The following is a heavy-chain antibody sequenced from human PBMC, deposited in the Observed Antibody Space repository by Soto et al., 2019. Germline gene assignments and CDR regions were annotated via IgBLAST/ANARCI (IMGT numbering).Heavy chain of an antibody. V-gene: IGHV1-18*01. CDR3: XXSSGSAYWFDP. CDR2: ISAYNGNT. D-gene: IGHD6-6*01. CDR1: GYTFTSYG. J-gene: IGHJ5*02. Sequence: QVQLVQSGAEVKKPGASVKVSCKASGYTFTSYGISWVRQAPGQGLEWMGWISAYNGNTNYAQKLQGRVTMTTDTXXXXXXXXXXXXXXXXXXXXYCXXSSGSAYWFDPWGQGTLVTVSS.